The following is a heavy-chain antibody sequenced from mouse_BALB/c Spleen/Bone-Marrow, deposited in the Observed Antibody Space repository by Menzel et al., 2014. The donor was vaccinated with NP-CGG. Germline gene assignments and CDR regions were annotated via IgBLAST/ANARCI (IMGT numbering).Heavy chain of an antibody. CDR3: ARLSYYGRFAY. CDR2: INPDSSTI. V-gene: IGHV4-1*02. D-gene: IGHD1-1*01. CDR1: GFDFSRYW. J-gene: IGHJ3*01. Sequence: EVQVVESGGGLVQPGGSLKLSCAASGFDFSRYWMSWVRQAPGKGLEWIGEINPDSSTINYTPSRKDKFVISRDNAKNTLYLQMSKVRSEDTALYYCARLSYYGRFAYWGQGTLVTVSA.